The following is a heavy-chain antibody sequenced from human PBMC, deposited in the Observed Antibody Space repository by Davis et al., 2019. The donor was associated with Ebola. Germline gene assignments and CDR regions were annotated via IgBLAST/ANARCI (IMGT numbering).Heavy chain of an antibody. Sequence: GESLKISCAASGSGSTFSSYAMHWVRQAPGKGLEWVAIISDDGSKRYYADSVKGRFTISRDNFKNTLYLQMNSLSAEDTAVYYCARDRFSYSFDYWGQGALVTVSS. J-gene: IGHJ4*02. CDR3: ARDRFSYSFDY. V-gene: IGHV3-30-3*01. CDR1: GSGSTFSSYA. CDR2: ISDDGSKR. D-gene: IGHD1-26*01.